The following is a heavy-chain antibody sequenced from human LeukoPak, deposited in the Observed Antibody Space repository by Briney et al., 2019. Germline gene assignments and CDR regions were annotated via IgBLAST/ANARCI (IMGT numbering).Heavy chain of an antibody. CDR2: INPSGGST. Sequence: ASVKVSCKASGYTFTSYYMHWVRQAPGQGLEWMGIINPSGGSTSYAQKFQGRVTMTTDTSTSTAYMELRSLRSDDTAVYYCASVLAVAGTDYYYYYMDVWGEGTTVTVSS. CDR1: GYTFTSYY. V-gene: IGHV1-46*01. D-gene: IGHD6-19*01. J-gene: IGHJ6*03. CDR3: ASVLAVAGTDYYYYYMDV.